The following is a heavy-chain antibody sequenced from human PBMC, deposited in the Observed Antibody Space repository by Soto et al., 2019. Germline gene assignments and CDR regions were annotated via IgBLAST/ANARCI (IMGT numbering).Heavy chain of an antibody. V-gene: IGHV3-23*01. Sequence: PGGSLRLSCAASGFTFSSYAMSWVRQAPGKGLEWVSDISGSGGSTYHADSVKGRFTISRDKSKNTLYLQMNSLRAGDTAVYYWAERGAPEYYYFGMGGLGQGNTVTVSS. J-gene: IGHJ6*01. D-gene: IGHD1-26*01. CDR3: AERGAPEYYYFGMGG. CDR2: ISGSGGST. CDR1: GFTFSSYA.